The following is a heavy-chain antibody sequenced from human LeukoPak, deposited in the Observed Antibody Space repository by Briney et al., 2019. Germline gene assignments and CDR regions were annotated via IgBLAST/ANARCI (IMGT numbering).Heavy chain of an antibody. CDR2: LYYSGST. V-gene: IGHV4-59*01. CDR1: GGSITSYY. J-gene: IGHJ4*02. D-gene: IGHD6-13*01. Sequence: SETLSLTSTVSGGSITSYYWSWVRQTPGKGLEWIGYLYYSGSTNYNPSLKSRVTVSLDTSKNQVSLKLTSVTAADTAVYYCARAAAGRGSMSYWGQGTLVTVSS. CDR3: ARAAAGRGSMSY.